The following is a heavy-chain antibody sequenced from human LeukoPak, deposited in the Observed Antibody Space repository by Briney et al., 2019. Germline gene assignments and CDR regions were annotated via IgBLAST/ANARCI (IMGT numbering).Heavy chain of an antibody. CDR1: GGSFSGYY. J-gene: IGHJ6*02. V-gene: IGHV4-34*01. D-gene: IGHD5-24*01. CDR2: INHSGST. CDR3: ARADGSRNGMDV. Sequence: SETLSLTCAVYGGSFSGYYWSWIRQPPGKGLEWIGEINHSGSTNYNPSLKGRVTISLDTSKNQLSLRLSSVTAADTAVYYCARADGSRNGMDVWGQGTTVTVSS.